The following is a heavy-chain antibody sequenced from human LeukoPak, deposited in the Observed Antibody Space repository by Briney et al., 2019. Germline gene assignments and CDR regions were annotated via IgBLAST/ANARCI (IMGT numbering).Heavy chain of an antibody. CDR2: IKSKTDGGTT. V-gene: IGHV3-15*01. D-gene: IGHD7-27*01. CDR1: GFTFSNAW. Sequence: PGGSLRLSCAASGFTFSNAWMSWVRQAPAKGLEWVGRIKSKTDGGTTDYAAPVKGRFTISRDDSKDTLYLQMNSLRNEDTAVYYCTTATWAPSDYWGQGTLVTVSP. J-gene: IGHJ4*02. CDR3: TTATWAPSDY.